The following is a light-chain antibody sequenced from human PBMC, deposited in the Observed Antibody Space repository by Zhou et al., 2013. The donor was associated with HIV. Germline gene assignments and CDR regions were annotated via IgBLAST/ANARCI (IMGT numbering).Light chain of an antibody. V-gene: IGKV1-33*01. CDR1: QDISNY. Sequence: DIQMTQSPSSLSASVGDRVTITCQASQDISNYLNWYQQKPGKAPKLLIYDASNLETGVPSRFSGSGSGTDFTFTISSLQPEDIATYYCQQYXNLLALTSVGGT. CDR2: DAS. CDR3: QQYXNLLALT. J-gene: IGKJ4*01.